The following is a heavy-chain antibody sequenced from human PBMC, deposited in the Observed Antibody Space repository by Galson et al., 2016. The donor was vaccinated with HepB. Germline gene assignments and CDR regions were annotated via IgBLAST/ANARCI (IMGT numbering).Heavy chain of an antibody. CDR1: GFSLSSAAVG. CDR3: AHGSGWLFDH. CDR2: IYWDDNK. D-gene: IGHD6-19*01. V-gene: IGHV2-5*02. Sequence: PALVKPTQTLTLTCTFSGFSLSSAAVGVGWVRQAPGKAPEWLAFIYWDDNKYYSPSLTSRLTITKDTSKNQVVLTMTNMDPVDTGTYYGAHGSGWLFDHWGPGTLVTVSS. J-gene: IGHJ4*02.